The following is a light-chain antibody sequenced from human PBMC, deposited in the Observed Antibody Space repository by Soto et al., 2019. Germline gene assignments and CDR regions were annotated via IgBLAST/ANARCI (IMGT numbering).Light chain of an antibody. Sequence: QSVLTQPASVSGYPGQSITISCTGTSSDIGSYNFVSWYQHHPGKAPKLLIYEVSYRPSGISDRFSGSKSANTASLTISGLQAEDEADYFCSSYKSTTSRNPFGTGTKVTVL. CDR3: SSYKSTTSRNP. CDR1: SSDIGSYNF. J-gene: IGLJ1*01. CDR2: EVS. V-gene: IGLV2-14*01.